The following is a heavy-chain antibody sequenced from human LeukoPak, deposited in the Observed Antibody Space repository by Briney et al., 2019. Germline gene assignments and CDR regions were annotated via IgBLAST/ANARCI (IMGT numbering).Heavy chain of an antibody. D-gene: IGHD3-16*01. CDR1: GYKFTTYW. CDR3: ARYASYGTTWFDP. J-gene: IGHJ5*02. Sequence: GESLRISCKTSGYKFTTYWISWVRQMPGKGLEWMGRIDPSDSYTNYSPSFQGHVTISVDKSISTAYLQRSSLKASDTAMYYCARYASYGTTWFDPWGQGTLVTVSS. V-gene: IGHV5-10-1*01. CDR2: IDPSDSYT.